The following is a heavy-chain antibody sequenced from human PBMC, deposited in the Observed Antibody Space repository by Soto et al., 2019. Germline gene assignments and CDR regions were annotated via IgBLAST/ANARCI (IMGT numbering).Heavy chain of an antibody. D-gene: IGHD1-26*01. CDR2: ISYDGSNK. V-gene: IGHV3-30-3*01. J-gene: IGHJ4*02. CDR3: ARDLGGYYPFDY. Sequence: QVPLVESGGGVVQPGRSLRLSCAASGFTFSSYAMHWVRQAPGKGLEWVAVISYDGSNKYYAGSVKGRFTISRDNSKNTLYLQMNSLRAEDTAVYYCARDLGGYYPFDYWGQGTLVTVSS. CDR1: GFTFSSYA.